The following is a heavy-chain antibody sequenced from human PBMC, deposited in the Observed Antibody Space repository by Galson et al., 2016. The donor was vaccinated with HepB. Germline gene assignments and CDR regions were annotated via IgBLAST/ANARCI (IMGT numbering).Heavy chain of an antibody. J-gene: IGHJ6*02. D-gene: IGHD3-16*01. Sequence: SLRLSCAASGFSFSTYDMHWVRRVIGKGLEWAAGIGTAGDTYYPASLEGRFIVSRDSAKSSLFLQMNSLRVGDTAVYYCTRGAVFGGDTYYSMDVWGQGTTVTVSS. CDR1: GFSFSTYD. CDR2: IGTAGDT. V-gene: IGHV3-13*01. CDR3: TRGAVFGGDTYYSMDV.